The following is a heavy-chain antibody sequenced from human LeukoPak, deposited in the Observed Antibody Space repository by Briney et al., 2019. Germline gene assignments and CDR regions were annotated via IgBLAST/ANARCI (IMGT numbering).Heavy chain of an antibody. J-gene: IGHJ5*02. D-gene: IGHD6-13*01. V-gene: IGHV3-48*04. Sequence: PGGSLRLSCAASGITFSSYSMNWVRQAPGKGLEWVSYISSSSISIYYADSVKGRFTISRDNAKNSLFLQMNSLRAEDTAVYYCARDSTSSWYWIDPWGQGTLVTVSS. CDR3: ARDSTSSWYWIDP. CDR1: GITFSSYS. CDR2: ISSSSISI.